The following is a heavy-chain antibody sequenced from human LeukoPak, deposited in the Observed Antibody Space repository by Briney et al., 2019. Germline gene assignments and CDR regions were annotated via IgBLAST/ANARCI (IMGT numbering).Heavy chain of an antibody. CDR2: TYSGGLT. CDR3: VRDRGTYRPIDY. CDR1: GFTFSSTY. D-gene: IGHD1-26*01. V-gene: IGHV3-53*01. Sequence: GGSLRLSCAASGFTFSSTYMSWVRQAPGKGLEWVSVTYSGGLTHYADSVKGRFTISRDNAQNSLYLQMNSLRAEDTAIYYCVRDRGTYRPIDYWGQGTLVTVSS. J-gene: IGHJ4*02.